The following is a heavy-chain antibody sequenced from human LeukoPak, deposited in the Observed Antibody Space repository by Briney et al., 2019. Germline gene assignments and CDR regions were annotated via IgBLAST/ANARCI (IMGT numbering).Heavy chain of an antibody. Sequence: PGGSLRLSCAASGFTFSSYSMTWVRQASGKGLEWVSYISGSSSPIYYADSVKGRVTISRDNAKDSLYLQMTSLRDEDTAVYYCARVSGSYYFDYWGQGTLVTVSP. J-gene: IGHJ4*02. D-gene: IGHD3-10*01. CDR2: ISGSSSPI. CDR3: ARVSGSYYFDY. CDR1: GFTFSSYS. V-gene: IGHV3-48*02.